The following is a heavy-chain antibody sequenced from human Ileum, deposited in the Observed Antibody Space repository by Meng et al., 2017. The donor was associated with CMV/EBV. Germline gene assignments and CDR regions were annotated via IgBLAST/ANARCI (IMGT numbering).Heavy chain of an antibody. V-gene: IGHV4-34*01. CDR2: INHSGST. D-gene: IGHD1-26*01. CDR3: AHMSGSHIN. Sequence: SQTLSLTCAVYGGSFSGYYWSWIRQPPGKGLEWIGEINHSGSTDYNPSLKRRVTISVDTSKNQFSLKLSSVTAADTAVYYCAHMSGSHINWGQGTLVTVSS. J-gene: IGHJ4*02. CDR1: GGSFSGYY.